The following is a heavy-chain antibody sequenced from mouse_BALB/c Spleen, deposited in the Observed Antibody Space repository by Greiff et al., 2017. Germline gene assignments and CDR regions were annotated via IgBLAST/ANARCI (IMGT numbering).Heavy chain of an antibody. CDR3: ASGNYGGFAY. J-gene: IGHJ3*01. Sequence: VQLQQSGAELVKPGASVKLSCTASGFNIKDTYMHSVKQRPEQGLEWIGRIDPANGNTKYDPKFQGKATITADTSSNTAYLQLSSLTSEDTAVYYCASGNYGGFAYWGQGTLVTVSA. CDR1: GFNIKDTY. V-gene: IGHV14-3*02. CDR2: IDPANGNT. D-gene: IGHD2-1*01.